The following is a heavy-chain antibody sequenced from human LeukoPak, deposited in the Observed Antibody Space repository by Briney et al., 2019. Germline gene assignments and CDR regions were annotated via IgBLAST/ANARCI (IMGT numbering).Heavy chain of an antibody. J-gene: IGHJ4*02. CDR1: GFTYDNFA. Sequence: GGSLRLSCAPSGFTYDNFAMTWFRQAPGKGLEWVSEITGSGGSTYYADSVKGRFTISRDNSKNTLYLQMNSLGAEDTAIYYCARELFDFDYWGQGTLVTVSS. CDR2: ITGSGGST. D-gene: IGHD3-10*01. V-gene: IGHV3-23*01. CDR3: ARELFDFDY.